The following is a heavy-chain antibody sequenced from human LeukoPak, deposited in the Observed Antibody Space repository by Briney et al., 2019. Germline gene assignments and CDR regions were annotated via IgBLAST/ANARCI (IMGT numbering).Heavy chain of an antibody. CDR2: ISGSGGST. Sequence: GGSLRLSCAASGFTFSSYAMSWVRQAPGKGLEWVSAISGSGGSTYYADSVKGRFTISRDNSKNTLYLQMNSLRAEDTAVYYCARVRYYYDSSEGDYFDYWGQGTLVTVSS. V-gene: IGHV3-23*01. D-gene: IGHD3-22*01. J-gene: IGHJ4*02. CDR3: ARVRYYYDSSEGDYFDY. CDR1: GFTFSSYA.